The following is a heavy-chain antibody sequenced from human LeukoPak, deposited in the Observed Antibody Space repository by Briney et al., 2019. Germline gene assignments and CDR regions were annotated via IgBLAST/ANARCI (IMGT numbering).Heavy chain of an antibody. D-gene: IGHD2-15*01. V-gene: IGHV4-59*01. CDR3: ARVGVVAATPDWFDP. CDR1: GGSISSYY. CDR2: IYYSGST. Sequence: SETLSLTCTVSGGSISSYYWSWIRQPPGKGLEWIGYIYYSGSTNYNPSLKSRVTISVDTSKNQFSLKLSSVTAADAAVYYCARVGVVAATPDWFDPWGQGTLVTVSS. J-gene: IGHJ5*02.